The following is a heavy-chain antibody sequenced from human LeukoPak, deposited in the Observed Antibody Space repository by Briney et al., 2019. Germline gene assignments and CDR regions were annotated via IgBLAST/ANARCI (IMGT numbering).Heavy chain of an antibody. J-gene: IGHJ5*02. Sequence: PSETLSLTCTVSGGSISSSSYYWGWIRQPPGKGLEWIGNIYYSGSTYYNPSLKSRVAISVDTSKNQFSLKLSSVTAADTAVYYCTRVNRVNWFEPWGQGTLVTVSS. CDR1: GGSISSSSYY. V-gene: IGHV4-39*01. D-gene: IGHD1-14*01. CDR3: TRVNRVNWFEP. CDR2: IYYSGST.